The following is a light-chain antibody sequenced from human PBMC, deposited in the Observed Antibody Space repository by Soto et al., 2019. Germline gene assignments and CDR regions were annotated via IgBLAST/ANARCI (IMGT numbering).Light chain of an antibody. CDR3: QSYNTTLSGLV. CDR2: DNI. Sequence: QSVLTQPPSVSGAPGQRVTISCTGSASNLGAKYAVHWYQHLPGTAPKLLIYDNIHRPSGVPDRFSGSKSDTSASLAITGLQAEDEDDYYCQSYNTTLSGLVFGGGTKLTVL. J-gene: IGLJ3*02. V-gene: IGLV1-40*01. CDR1: ASNLGAKYA.